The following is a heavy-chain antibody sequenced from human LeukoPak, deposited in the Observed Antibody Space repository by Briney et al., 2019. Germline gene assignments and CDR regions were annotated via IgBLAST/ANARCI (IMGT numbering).Heavy chain of an antibody. CDR2: ISGSGGNT. CDR3: AKDLYGGYDFDC. V-gene: IGHV3-23*01. D-gene: IGHD5-12*01. J-gene: IGHJ4*02. CDR1: GFTFSSYA. Sequence: GGSLRLSCAASGFTFSSYAMSWVRQAPGKGLEWVSVISGSGGNTYYADSVKGRFTISRDNSKNTLYLHLNSLRAEDTAVYYCAKDLYGGYDFDCWGQGTLVTVSS.